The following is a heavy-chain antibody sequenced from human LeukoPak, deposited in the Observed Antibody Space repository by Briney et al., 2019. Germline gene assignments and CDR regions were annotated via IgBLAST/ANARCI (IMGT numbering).Heavy chain of an antibody. J-gene: IGHJ5*02. CDR2: ISQSGDVT. Sequence: GGSLRLSCEASGFTFSSHAMSWARQGPGKGLEWVSVISQSGDVTYYADSVKGRFTISRDNSKSTLYLQVSSLRAEDTAVYYCAKKREGMAAANRFDPWGQGTLVTVSS. V-gene: IGHV3-23*01. CDR1: GFTFSSHA. CDR3: AKKREGMAAANRFDP. D-gene: IGHD6-13*01.